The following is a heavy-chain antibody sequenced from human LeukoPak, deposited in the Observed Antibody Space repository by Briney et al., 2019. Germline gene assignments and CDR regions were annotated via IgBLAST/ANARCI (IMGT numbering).Heavy chain of an antibody. J-gene: IGHJ6*03. CDR1: GGSISSSSYY. CDR2: IHYSGST. Sequence: SETLSLTCTVSGGSISSSSYYWGRIRQPPGKGLEWIGSIHYSGSTNYNPSLKSRVTISVDTSKNQSSLKLSSVTAADTAVYYCSGGSCYSYYYYNYMDVWGKGTTVTVSS. D-gene: IGHD2-15*01. V-gene: IGHV4-39*07. CDR3: SGGSCYSYYYYNYMDV.